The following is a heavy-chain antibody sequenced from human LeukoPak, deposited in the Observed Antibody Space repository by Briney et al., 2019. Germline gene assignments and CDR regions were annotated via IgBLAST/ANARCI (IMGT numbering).Heavy chain of an antibody. CDR1: GGSISSYY. D-gene: IGHD3-10*01. V-gene: IGHV4-59*08. CDR3: ARRGLGGRAFDI. Sequence: SETLSLTCSVSGGSISSYYWSWIRQPPGRGLEWIGYIFYSGSTNYNPSLKSRVTISVDTSKNQFSLKLSSVTAADTAVYYCARRGLGGRAFDIWGQGTMVTVSP. J-gene: IGHJ3*02. CDR2: IFYSGST.